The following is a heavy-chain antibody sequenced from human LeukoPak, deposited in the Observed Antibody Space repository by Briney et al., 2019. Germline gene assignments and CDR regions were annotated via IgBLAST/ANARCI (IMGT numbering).Heavy chain of an antibody. J-gene: IGHJ6*02. D-gene: IGHD7-27*01. Sequence: PGGSLRLSCAASGFTFSSYAMSWVRQAPGRGLEWVSAISGSGGSTYYADSVKGRFTISRDNSKNTLYLQMNSLRAEDTAVYYCAKDRATGDLYYGMDVWGQGTTVTVSS. CDR2: ISGSGGST. CDR3: AKDRATGDLYYGMDV. CDR1: GFTFSSYA. V-gene: IGHV3-23*01.